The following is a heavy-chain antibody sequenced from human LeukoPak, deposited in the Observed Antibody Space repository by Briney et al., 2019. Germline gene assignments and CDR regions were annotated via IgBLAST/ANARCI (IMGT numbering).Heavy chain of an antibody. CDR2: IVVGSGNT. Sequence: SVKVSCKASGFTFTSSAVQWVRQARGQRLEWIGWIVVGSGNTNYAQKFQERVTITRDMSTSTAYMELSSLRSEDTAVYYCAAPHYCSSTSCSIDWFDPWGQGTLVTVSS. CDR1: GFTFTSSA. V-gene: IGHV1-58*01. CDR3: AAPHYCSSTSCSIDWFDP. D-gene: IGHD2-2*01. J-gene: IGHJ5*02.